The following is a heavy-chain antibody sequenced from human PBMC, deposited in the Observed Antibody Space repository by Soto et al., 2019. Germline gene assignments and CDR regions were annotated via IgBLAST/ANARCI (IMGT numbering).Heavy chain of an antibody. CDR1: GFTFSSYG. CDR3: AKEGAYSYVDY. Sequence: QVQLVESGGGVVQPGRSLRLSCAASGFTFSSYGMHWVRQAPGKGLEWVAVISYDGSNKYYADSVKGRFTISRDNSKNTLYLQMNSLRAEDTAVYYCAKEGAYSYVDYWGQGTLVTV. V-gene: IGHV3-30*18. J-gene: IGHJ4*02. CDR2: ISYDGSNK. D-gene: IGHD5-18*01.